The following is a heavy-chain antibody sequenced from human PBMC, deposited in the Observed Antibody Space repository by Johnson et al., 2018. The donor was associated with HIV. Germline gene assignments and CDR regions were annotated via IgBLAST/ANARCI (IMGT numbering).Heavy chain of an antibody. CDR3: ASGGSSWGRDAFDI. V-gene: IGHV3-66*01. D-gene: IGHD6-13*01. J-gene: IGHJ3*02. CDR2: IYSGGST. Sequence: VQLVESGGGLVQPGGSLRLSCAASGFTVSSNYMSWVRQAPGKGLEWVSVIYSGGSTYYADSVTCRFTISRDNSKNTLYLQMNSLRAEDTDVYYCASGGSSWGRDAFDIWGQGTMVTVSS. CDR1: GFTVSSNY.